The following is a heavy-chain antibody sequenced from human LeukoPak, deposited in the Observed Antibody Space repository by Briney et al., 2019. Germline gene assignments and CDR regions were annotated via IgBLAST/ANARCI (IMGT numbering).Heavy chain of an antibody. D-gene: IGHD6-19*01. Sequence: KPGGSLRLSCAASGFTFSNAWMHWVRQAPGKGLEWVSSISSGSTYIYYADSVEGRFITSRDNAKNSLFLQMDSLGAEDTAVYYCARGPSTIAVSGPYYFDYWGQGTLVTVSS. CDR1: GFTFSNAW. J-gene: IGHJ4*02. CDR3: ARGPSTIAVSGPYYFDY. CDR2: ISSGSTYI. V-gene: IGHV3-21*06.